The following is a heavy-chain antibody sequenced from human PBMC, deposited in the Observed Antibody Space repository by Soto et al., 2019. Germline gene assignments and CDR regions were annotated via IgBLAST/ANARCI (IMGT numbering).Heavy chain of an antibody. CDR1: GFTFSSYW. V-gene: IGHV3-74*01. D-gene: IGHD2-2*01. Sequence: EVKLVESGGGLVQPGGSLRLSGAASGFTFSSYWMHWVRQAPGKGLVWVSRINSDGSSTSYADSVKGRFTISRDNAKNTLYLPMNSLRAEDTAVYYCARRDRGSTRNYYYYGMDVWGQGTTVTVS. CDR2: INSDGSST. J-gene: IGHJ6*02. CDR3: ARRDRGSTRNYYYYGMDV.